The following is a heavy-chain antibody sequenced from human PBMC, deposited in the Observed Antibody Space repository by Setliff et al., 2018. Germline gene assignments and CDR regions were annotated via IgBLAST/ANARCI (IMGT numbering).Heavy chain of an antibody. D-gene: IGHD2-15*01. CDR3: ARVAPKAVVAATYLPYWYFDL. CDR2: INPSSGRT. CDR1: GYTFTSHY. J-gene: IGHJ2*01. Sequence: GASVKVSCKASGYTFTSHYMHWVRQAPGLGLEWMGTINPSSGRTSYEQKFQGRVTMPRDTSTSTVYMDMSSLRSEDTAVYYFARVAPKAVVAATYLPYWYFDLWGRGTLVTVSS. V-gene: IGHV1-46*01.